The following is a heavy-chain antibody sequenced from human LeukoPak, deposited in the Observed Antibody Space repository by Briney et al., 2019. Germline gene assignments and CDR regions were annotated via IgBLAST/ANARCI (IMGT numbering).Heavy chain of an antibody. V-gene: IGHV4-59*01. CDR2: IYYSGST. CDR3: ARDRDGDYYFDY. CDR1: GGSISSYY. J-gene: IGHJ4*02. Sequence: SETLSLTCTVSGGSISSYYWSWIRQPPGKGLEWIGYIYYSGSTNYNPSLKSRVTISVDTSKNQFSLKLSSVTAADTAVYYCARDRDGDYYFDYWGQGTLVTVSS. D-gene: IGHD4-17*01.